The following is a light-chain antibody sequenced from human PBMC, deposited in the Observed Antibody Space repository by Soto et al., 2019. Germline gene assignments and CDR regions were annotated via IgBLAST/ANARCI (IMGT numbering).Light chain of an antibody. CDR3: QSYDSRSWV. CDR1: SGSIASDY. J-gene: IGLJ3*02. CDR2: EDN. Sequence: NFMLTHPHSVSESPGKTVTISCTRSSGSIASDYVQWYQQRPGSAPTIVLYEDNQRPSGVPDRFSGSIDSSSNSASLTISGLKTEDEADYYCQSYDSRSWVFGGGTKLTVL. V-gene: IGLV6-57*03.